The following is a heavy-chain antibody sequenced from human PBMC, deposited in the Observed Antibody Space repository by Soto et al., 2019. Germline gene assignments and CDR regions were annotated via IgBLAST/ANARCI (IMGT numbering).Heavy chain of an antibody. Sequence: QVQLVQSGAEVKKPGSSVKVSCKASGGTFSSYAISWVRQAPGQGLEWMGGIIPIFGTANYAQKIKGRVTITADESTSTAYIELSSLRSEDTAVYYCARAINGPEYSSSWYFYYYYYGMDVWGQGTTVTVSS. CDR3: ARAINGPEYSSSWYFYYYYYGMDV. V-gene: IGHV1-69*01. CDR2: IIPIFGTA. D-gene: IGHD6-13*01. CDR1: GGTFSSYA. J-gene: IGHJ6*02.